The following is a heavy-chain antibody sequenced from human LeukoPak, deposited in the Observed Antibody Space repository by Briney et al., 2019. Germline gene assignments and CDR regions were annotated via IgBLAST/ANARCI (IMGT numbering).Heavy chain of an antibody. CDR3: ARDRDYAYDY. CDR1: GFTFSSYS. D-gene: IGHD5-12*01. CDR2: ISSSSSTM. Sequence: KPGGSLRLSCAASGFTFSSYSMNWVRQAPGKGLEWVSYISSSSSTMSYADSVKGRFTISRDNAKNSLYLQMNSLRAEDTAVYYCARDRDYAYDYWGQGTLVTVSS. J-gene: IGHJ4*02. V-gene: IGHV3-48*01.